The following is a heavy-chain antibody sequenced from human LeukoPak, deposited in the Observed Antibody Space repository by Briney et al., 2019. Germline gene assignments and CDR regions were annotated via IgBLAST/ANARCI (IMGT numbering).Heavy chain of an antibody. CDR2: IYYSGST. CDR1: GCSISGYY. Sequence: GTLSLTCTVSGCSISGYYWSWLRQPPGKGLEWIGDIYYSGSTNYNPSLKRRVTISVDTTNNQFSLKMSSVTAADTAVYYCARSADRYPEDPDLYYYYGMDVWGQGTTVTVSS. V-gene: IGHV4-59*08. CDR3: ARSADRYPEDPDLYYYYGMDV. D-gene: IGHD1-14*01. J-gene: IGHJ6*02.